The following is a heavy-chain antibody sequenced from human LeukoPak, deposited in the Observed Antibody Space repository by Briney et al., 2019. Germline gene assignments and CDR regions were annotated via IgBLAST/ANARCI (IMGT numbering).Heavy chain of an antibody. Sequence: PGRSLRLSRAAPGFMFHDYAIHWVRQAPGKGLEWVSLISGDGGSTFYADSVKGRFTIFRDNSKNSLYLQMNSLRSDDTALYYCGRESESSGWYDYWGQGTLVTVSS. CDR2: ISGDGGST. D-gene: IGHD6-19*01. V-gene: IGHV3-43*02. CDR1: GFMFHDYA. J-gene: IGHJ4*02. CDR3: GRESESSGWYDY.